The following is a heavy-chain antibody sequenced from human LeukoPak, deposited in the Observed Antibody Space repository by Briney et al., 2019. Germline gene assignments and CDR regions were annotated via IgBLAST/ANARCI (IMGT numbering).Heavy chain of an antibody. CDR3: ARGRVRGGSHPFDY. CDR2: INHSGST. D-gene: IGHD1-26*01. J-gene: IGHJ4*02. Sequence: PSETLSLTCAVYGGSFSGYYWSWIRQPPGKGLEWIGEINHSGSTNYNPSLKSRVTISVDTSKNQFSLKLSSVTAADTAVYYCARGRVRGGSHPFDYWGQGTLVTVSS. CDR1: GGSFSGYY. V-gene: IGHV4-34*01.